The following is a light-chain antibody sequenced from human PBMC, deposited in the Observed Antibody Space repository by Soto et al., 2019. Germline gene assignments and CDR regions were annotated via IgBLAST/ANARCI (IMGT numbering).Light chain of an antibody. CDR3: QVWDSNTGV. CDR1: NIGSKN. Sequence: SYELTQPLSVSVALGQTARITCGGNNIGSKNVHWYQQKPGQAPVLVIYRDHHWPSGIPERFSGSKSGNTATLTISGAQAGDGADYYCQVWDSNTGVFGGGTKLTVL. J-gene: IGLJ2*01. CDR2: RDH. V-gene: IGLV3-9*01.